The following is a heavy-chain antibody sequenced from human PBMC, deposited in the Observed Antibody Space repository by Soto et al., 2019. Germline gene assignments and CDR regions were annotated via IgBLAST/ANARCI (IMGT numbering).Heavy chain of an antibody. J-gene: IGHJ3*02. D-gene: IGHD3-10*01. CDR1: GFTFSSYS. CDR3: ARDRGGDLKAFEI. Sequence: EVQLVESGGGLVKPGGSLRLSCAASGFTFSSYSMNWVRQAPGKGLEWVSSISSSSSYIYYADAVKGRFTISRDNAKNSLHLQINSLRAEDSAVYYCARDRGGDLKAFEIWGQGTMVTVSS. CDR2: ISSSSSYI. V-gene: IGHV3-21*01.